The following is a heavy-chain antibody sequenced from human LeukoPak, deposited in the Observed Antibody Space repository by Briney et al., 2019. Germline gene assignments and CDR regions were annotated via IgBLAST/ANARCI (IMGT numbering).Heavy chain of an antibody. D-gene: IGHD4-17*01. CDR2: IYHSGTT. CDR1: GGSTSSGGHY. Sequence: PSQTLSLTCAVSGGSTSSGGHYWSWIRQPPGKGLEWIGNIYHSGTTSYYPSLKSRVTISVDRSKNQFSLKLSSVTAADTAVYYCARAFPFDDYGDPDAFDIWGQGTMVTVSS. J-gene: IGHJ3*02. CDR3: ARAFPFDDYGDPDAFDI. V-gene: IGHV4-30-2*01.